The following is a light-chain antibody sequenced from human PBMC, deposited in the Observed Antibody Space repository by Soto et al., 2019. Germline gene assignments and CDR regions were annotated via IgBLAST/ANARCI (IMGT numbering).Light chain of an antibody. V-gene: IGKV4-1*01. J-gene: IGKJ2*01. CDR2: WAS. Sequence: DIVMTQSPDSLAVSLVERATINCKSSQSGFYSSNNKNYLAWYQQKAGQPPKLLIYWASTRESGVPDRFSGSGSGTEFTLTISSLQAEDVAVYYCQQYYSTPYTFGQGTKLEI. CDR3: QQYYSTPYT. CDR1: QSGFYSSNNKNY.